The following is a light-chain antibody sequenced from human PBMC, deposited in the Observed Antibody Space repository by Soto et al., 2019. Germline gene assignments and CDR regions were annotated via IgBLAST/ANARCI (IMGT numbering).Light chain of an antibody. J-gene: IGLJ2*01. CDR2: LNSDGSH. V-gene: IGLV4-69*01. CDR3: QTWGRGVV. CDR1: SGHSSYA. Sequence: QLVLTQSPSASASLGASVKLTCTLSSGHSSYAIAWHQQQPEKGPRYLMKLNSDGSHSKGDGIPDRFSGSSSGAERYLTISSLQSEDEADYYCQTWGRGVVFGGGTQLTVL.